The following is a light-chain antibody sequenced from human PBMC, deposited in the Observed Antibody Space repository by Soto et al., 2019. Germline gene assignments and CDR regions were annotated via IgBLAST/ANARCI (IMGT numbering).Light chain of an antibody. CDR3: MQRTHWPRYT. Sequence: DVVMTQSPLSLPVTLGQPASISCRSRQSLVHSDGNTYLNWFHQRPDQSPRRLIYKDSNRDSGVPDRFSGSGSATDFTLKISGVDAVYVGVYDCMQRTHWPRYTFGQGTKLEI. CDR1: QSLVHSDGNTY. J-gene: IGKJ2*01. CDR2: KDS. V-gene: IGKV2-30*02.